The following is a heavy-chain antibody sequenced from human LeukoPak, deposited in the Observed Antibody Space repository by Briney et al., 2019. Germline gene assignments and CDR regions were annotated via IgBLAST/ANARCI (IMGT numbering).Heavy chain of an antibody. Sequence: GGSLRLSCVGSGFTFSSYWMNWVRQAPGKGLEWVSSISSSSSYIYYADSVKGRFTISRDNAKNSLYLQMNSLRAEDTAVYYCARGLPIAVAGSRQAPDYWGQGTLVTVSS. V-gene: IGHV3-21*01. CDR3: ARGLPIAVAGSRQAPDY. J-gene: IGHJ4*02. CDR1: GFTFSSYW. D-gene: IGHD6-19*01. CDR2: ISSSSSYI.